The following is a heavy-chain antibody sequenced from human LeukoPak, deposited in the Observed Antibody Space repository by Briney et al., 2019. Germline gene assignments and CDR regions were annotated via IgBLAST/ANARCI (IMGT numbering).Heavy chain of an antibody. CDR3: ASWGYDFWSGYYGYFDY. CDR2: IKQDGSEK. CDR1: GFTFSSYW. V-gene: IGHV3-7*01. Sequence: GGSLRLSCAAPGFTFSSYWMSWVRQAPGKGLEWVANIKQDGSEKYYVDSVKGRFTISRDNAKNSLYLQMNSLRAEDTAVYYCASWGYDFWSGYYGYFDYWGQGTLVTVSS. J-gene: IGHJ4*02. D-gene: IGHD3-3*01.